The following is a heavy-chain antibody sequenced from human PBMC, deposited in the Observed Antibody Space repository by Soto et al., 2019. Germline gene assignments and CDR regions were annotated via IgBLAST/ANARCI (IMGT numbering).Heavy chain of an antibody. D-gene: IGHD4-17*01. J-gene: IGHJ4*02. Sequence: QLQLQESGPGLVKPSETLSLTCTVSGGSISTRSSYWGWIRQPPGKGLEWIGSIYYIGNTYYNPSLKSRVAISXXSXXXRXXXXLXXXXXXXXXXXXXGAQDYVAKGYHFETWGQGTMVTVSS. CDR1: GGSISTRSSY. V-gene: IGHV4-39*01. CDR2: IYYIGNT. CDR3: GAQDYVAKGYHFET.